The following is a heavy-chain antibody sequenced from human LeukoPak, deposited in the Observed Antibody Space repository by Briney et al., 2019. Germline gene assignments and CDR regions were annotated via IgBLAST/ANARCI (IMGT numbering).Heavy chain of an antibody. CDR1: GFTFSSYG. CDR3: ARDMADYGDYDYYYYYGMDV. V-gene: IGHV3-33*01. D-gene: IGHD4-17*01. CDR2: IWYDGSNK. J-gene: IGHJ6*02. Sequence: GGSLRLSCAASGFTFSSYGMHWVRQAPGKGLEWVAVIWYDGSNKYYADSVKGRFTISRDNSKNTLYLQMNSLRAEDTAVYYCARDMADYGDYDYYYYYGMDVWGQGTTVTVSS.